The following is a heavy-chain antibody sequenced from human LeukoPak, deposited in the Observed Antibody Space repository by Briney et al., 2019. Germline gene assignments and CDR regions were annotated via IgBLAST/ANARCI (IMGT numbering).Heavy chain of an antibody. CDR2: ISSSGSTI. CDR1: GFTFSDYY. J-gene: IGHJ6*03. CDR3: ARDRESCTSTSCYYYYYMDV. V-gene: IGHV3-11*04. Sequence: GGSLRLSCAASGFTFSDYYMSWIRQAPGKGLEWVSYISSSGSTIYYADSVKGRFTISRDNAKNSLYLQMNSLRAEDTAVYYCARDRESCTSTSCYYYYYMDVWGKGTTVTVSS. D-gene: IGHD2-2*01.